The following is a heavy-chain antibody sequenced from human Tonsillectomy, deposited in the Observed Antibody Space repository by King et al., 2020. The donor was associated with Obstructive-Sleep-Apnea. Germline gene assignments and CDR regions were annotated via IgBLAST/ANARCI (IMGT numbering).Heavy chain of an antibody. CDR2: IYYSGST. Sequence: HLQLQESGPGLVKPSETLSLTCTVSGGSISSSSYYWGWIRQPPGKGLEWIGSIYYSGSTYYNPSLKGRVTISVDTSKNQFSLKLNSVTAADTAVYYCARGRRGGDYYFDYWGQGTLVTVSS. CDR3: ARGRRGGDYYFDY. CDR1: GGSISSSSYY. D-gene: IGHD2-21*01. V-gene: IGHV4-39*07. J-gene: IGHJ4*02.